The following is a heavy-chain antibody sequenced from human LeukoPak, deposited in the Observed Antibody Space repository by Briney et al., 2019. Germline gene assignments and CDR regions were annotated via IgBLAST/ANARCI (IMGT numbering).Heavy chain of an antibody. J-gene: IGHJ4*02. V-gene: IGHV3-7*04. CDR3: ARGGYRTFDY. CDR1: GFTFSNYW. D-gene: IGHD5-18*01. CDR2: IKKDGSEK. Sequence: PGGSLRLSCAASGFTFSNYWMSWVRQAPGKGLEWVANIKKDGSEKYHVDSVKGRFTISRDSAKNSLSLQMNSLRAEDSAVYYCARGGYRTFDYWGQGTLVTVSS.